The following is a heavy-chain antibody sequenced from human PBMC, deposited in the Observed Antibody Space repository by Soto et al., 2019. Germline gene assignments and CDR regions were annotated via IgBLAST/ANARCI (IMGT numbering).Heavy chain of an antibody. CDR3: ARQEGLAVAGVNYYGMDV. CDR1: GYSFTSYW. CDR2: IDPSDSYT. V-gene: IGHV5-10-1*01. D-gene: IGHD6-19*01. J-gene: IGHJ6*02. Sequence: GESLKISCKGSGYSFTSYWISWVHQMPGKGLEWMGRIDPSDSYTNYSPSFQGHVTISADKSISTAYLQWSSLKASDTAMYYCARQEGLAVAGVNYYGMDVWGQGTTVTVSS.